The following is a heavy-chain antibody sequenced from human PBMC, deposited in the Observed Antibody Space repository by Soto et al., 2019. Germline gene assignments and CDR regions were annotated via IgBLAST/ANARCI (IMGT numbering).Heavy chain of an antibody. J-gene: IGHJ4*02. CDR3: ASMVGAANLDY. V-gene: IGHV3-74*01. CDR1: GFTFSSYW. Sequence: EVQLVESGGGLVQPGGSLKLSCAASGFTFSSYWMHWVRQAPGKGLVLVSRITSDGSTTHYADSVKGRFTISRDNAKNTLFLQMDSLRAEDTAVYYCASMVGAANLDYWGQGPLVTVSS. CDR2: ITSDGSTT. D-gene: IGHD1-26*01.